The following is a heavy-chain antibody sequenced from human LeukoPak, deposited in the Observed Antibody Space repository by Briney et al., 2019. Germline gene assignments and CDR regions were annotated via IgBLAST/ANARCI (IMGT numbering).Heavy chain of an antibody. CDR2: SGTDGDT. CDR1: GFSFSSSG. D-gene: IGHD3-22*01. Sequence: GGSLGLSCAASGFSFSSSGMNWVRQAPGKGLEWVSTSGTDGDTYYADSVKGRFTISRDNSKNTLYLQMTSLRAEDTAVYYCAKKGPGNYPYDSWGQGTLVTVSP. CDR3: AKKGPGNYPYDS. J-gene: IGHJ4*02. V-gene: IGHV3-23*01.